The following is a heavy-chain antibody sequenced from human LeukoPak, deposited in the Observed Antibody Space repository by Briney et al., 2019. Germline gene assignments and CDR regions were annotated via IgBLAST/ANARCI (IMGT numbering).Heavy chain of an antibody. J-gene: IGHJ4*02. V-gene: IGHV3-48*03. D-gene: IGHD4-23*01. Sequence: GGSLRLSCAASGFSFSSYEMSWVRQAPGKGLEWVSYISSSGSTIYYADSVKGRFTISRDNAKNSLYLQMNSLRAEDTAVYYCAGGYGDNSFDYWGQGTLVTVSS. CDR2: ISSSGSTI. CDR1: GFSFSSYE. CDR3: AGGYGDNSFDY.